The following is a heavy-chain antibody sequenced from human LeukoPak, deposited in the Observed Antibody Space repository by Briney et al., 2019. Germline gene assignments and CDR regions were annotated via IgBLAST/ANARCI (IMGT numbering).Heavy chain of an antibody. CDR3: GTGQWQQLGGGHWFDP. V-gene: IGHV5-51*01. CDR2: INPSDSET. Sequence: GESLKISCKGSGYSFSNYWIGWVRQMPGKGLEWMGIINPSDSETRYSPPFQGQVTISVDKSSSTAYLQWSSLKASDSAMYYCGTGQWQQLGGGHWFDPRGHGTLVTVSS. D-gene: IGHD6-13*01. CDR1: GYSFSNYW. J-gene: IGHJ5*02.